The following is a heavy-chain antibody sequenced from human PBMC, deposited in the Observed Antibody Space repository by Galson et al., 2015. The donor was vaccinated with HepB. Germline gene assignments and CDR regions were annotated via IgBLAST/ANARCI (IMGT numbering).Heavy chain of an antibody. Sequence: SLRLSCAASGFIVSTNYMSWVRQAPGKGLEWVSVIYSGGNTYYADSVKGRFTISRDNSKNSLYLQMNSLRAEDTAVYYCARHDYGGNYYYGMDVWGQGTTVTVTS. V-gene: IGHV3-53*01. J-gene: IGHJ6*02. CDR2: IYSGGNT. CDR3: ARHDYGGNYYYGMDV. CDR1: GFIVSTNY. D-gene: IGHD4-23*01.